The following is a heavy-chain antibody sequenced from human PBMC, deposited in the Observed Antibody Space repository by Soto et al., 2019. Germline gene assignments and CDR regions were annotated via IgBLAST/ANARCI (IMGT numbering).Heavy chain of an antibody. V-gene: IGHV3-43D*03. CDR3: AKDRLAYCGNDCYPGDS. CDR1: GFTFDDYA. CDR2: ISWDGSST. J-gene: IGHJ4*02. Sequence: GGSLRLSCAASGFTFDDYAMHWVRQVPGKGLEWVSLISWDGSSTPYADSVKGRFAISRDNRKNSLYLQMKSLRAEDTALYYCAKDRLAYCGNDCYPGDSWGQGTLVTVSS. D-gene: IGHD2-21*02.